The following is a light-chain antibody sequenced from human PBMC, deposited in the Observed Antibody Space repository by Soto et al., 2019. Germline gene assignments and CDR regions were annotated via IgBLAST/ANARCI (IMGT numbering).Light chain of an antibody. Sequence: QSALTQPPSASGSPGQSVTISCTGTSSDVGGYRYVSWYQQHPGNAPRLMIYEVSKRPSGVPDRFSGSKSGNTASLTVSGLQAEDEADYYCSSYAGSNRYVVFGGGTKVTVL. CDR3: SSYAGSNRYVV. CDR2: EVS. J-gene: IGLJ2*01. V-gene: IGLV2-8*01. CDR1: SSDVGGYRY.